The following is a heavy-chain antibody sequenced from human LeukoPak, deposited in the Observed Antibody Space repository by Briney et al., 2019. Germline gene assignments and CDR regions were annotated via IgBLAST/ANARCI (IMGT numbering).Heavy chain of an antibody. V-gene: IGHV4-34*01. CDR2: INHSGST. J-gene: IGHJ4*02. CDR3: ARDVSVLEYRGFDY. D-gene: IGHD3-10*01. Sequence: PSETLSPTCAVYGGSFSGYYWSWIRQPPGKGLEWIGEINHSGSTNYNPSLKSRVTISVDTSKNQFSLKLSSVTAADTAVYYCARDVSVLEYRGFDYWGQGTLVTVSS. CDR1: GGSFSGYY.